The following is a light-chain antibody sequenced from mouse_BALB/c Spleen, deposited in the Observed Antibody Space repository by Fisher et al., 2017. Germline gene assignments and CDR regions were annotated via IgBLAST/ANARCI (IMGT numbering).Light chain of an antibody. CDR1: SSVSSSY. J-gene: IGKJ4*01. Sequence: IVLTQTPAIMSASPGEKVTLTCSASSSVSSSYLYWYQQKPGSSPKLWIYSTSNLASGVPARFSGSGSGTSYSLTISSMEAEDAATYYCQQWSSNPPTFGSGTKLEIK. CDR2: STS. V-gene: IGKV4-79*01. CDR3: QQWSSNPPT.